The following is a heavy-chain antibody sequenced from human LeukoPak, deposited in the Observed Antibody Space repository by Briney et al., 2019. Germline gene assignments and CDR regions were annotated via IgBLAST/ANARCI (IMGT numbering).Heavy chain of an antibody. CDR2: MNPNSGNT. CDR3: ARVGHRITFGGVIVPYFDY. Sequence: ASVKVSXKASGYTFTSYDINWVRQATGQGLEWMGWMNPNSGNTGYAQKFQGRVTMTRNTSISTAYMELSSLRSEDTAVYYCARVGHRITFGGVIVPYFDYWGQGTLVTVSS. D-gene: IGHD3-16*02. J-gene: IGHJ4*02. CDR1: GYTFTSYD. V-gene: IGHV1-8*01.